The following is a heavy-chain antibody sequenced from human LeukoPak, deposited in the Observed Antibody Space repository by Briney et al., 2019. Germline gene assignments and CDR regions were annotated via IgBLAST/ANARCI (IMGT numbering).Heavy chain of an antibody. CDR2: ISSSRSYI. CDR1: GFTFSSYS. D-gene: IGHD2-21*01. V-gene: IGHV3-21*01. Sequence: GGSLRLSCAASGFTFSSYSMNWVRQAPGKGLEWVSSISSSRSYIYYADSVKGRFTISRDNAKSSLYLQMNSLRAEDTAVYYCARDKTLLNFDYWGQGTLVTVSS. CDR3: ARDKTLLNFDY. J-gene: IGHJ4*02.